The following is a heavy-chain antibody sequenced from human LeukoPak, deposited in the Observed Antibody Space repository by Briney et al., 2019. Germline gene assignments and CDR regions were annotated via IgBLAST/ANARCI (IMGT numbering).Heavy chain of an antibody. CDR3: AHSYWSGAYFDY. V-gene: IGHV2-5*08. D-gene: IGHD1-1*01. Sequence: TLSLTCTVSGDSISSYYWSWIRQPPGKALEWLALIYWDDDKRYSPSLKSRLTITKDTSIQQVVLTMTNMDPVDTATYYCAHSYWSGAYFDYWGQGTLVTVSS. J-gene: IGHJ4*02. CDR2: IYWDDDK. CDR1: GDSISSYYW.